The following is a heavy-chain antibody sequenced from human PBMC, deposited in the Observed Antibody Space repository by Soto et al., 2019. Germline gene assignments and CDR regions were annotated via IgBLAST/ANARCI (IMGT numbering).Heavy chain of an antibody. D-gene: IGHD1-1*01. Sequence: GGSLRLSCAASGFTFSIYGMHWVRQAPGKGLEWVAVISYDGSNKYYADSVKGRFTISRDNSKNTLYLQMNSLRAEDTAVYYCAKDESGTFDPWGQGTLVTVSS. CDR2: ISYDGSNK. V-gene: IGHV3-30*18. CDR3: AKDESGTFDP. CDR1: GFTFSIYG. J-gene: IGHJ5*02.